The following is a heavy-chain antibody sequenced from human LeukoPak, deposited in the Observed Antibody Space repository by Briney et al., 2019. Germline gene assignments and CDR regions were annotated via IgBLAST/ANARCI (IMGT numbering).Heavy chain of an antibody. V-gene: IGHV3-43*02. CDR1: GFTFSSYS. CDR2: ISGDGGST. J-gene: IGHJ4*02. CDR3: AKDLEQWPNY. Sequence: GGSLRLSCAASGFTFSSYSMNWGRQAPGKGLEWVSLISGDGGSTYYADPVKGRFTISRENSKNSLYLQMNSLRTEDTALYYCAKDLEQWPNYWGQGTLVTVSS. D-gene: IGHD6-19*01.